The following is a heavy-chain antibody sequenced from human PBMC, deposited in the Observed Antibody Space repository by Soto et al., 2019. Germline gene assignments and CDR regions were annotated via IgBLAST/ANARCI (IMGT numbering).Heavy chain of an antibody. CDR2: ISYDGSNK. CDR1: GFTFSSYG. Sequence: QVQLVESGGGVVQPGRSLRLSCAASGFTFSSYGMHWVRQAPGKGLEWVAVISYDGSNKYYADSVKGRFTISRDNSKNTLYLQMNSLRAEDTAVYYCAKEGLAAGTTSWFDPWGQGTLVTVSS. D-gene: IGHD6-13*01. V-gene: IGHV3-30*18. J-gene: IGHJ5*02. CDR3: AKEGLAAGTTSWFDP.